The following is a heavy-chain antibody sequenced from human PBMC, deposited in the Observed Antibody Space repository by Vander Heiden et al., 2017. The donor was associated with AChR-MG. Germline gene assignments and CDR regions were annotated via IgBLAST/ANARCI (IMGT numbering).Heavy chain of an antibody. Sequence: EVQLLESGGGLVQPGGSLILSCVASGFTFSSHGMSWVRQGPGKGLEWVSGISGSGGHTYYADSVKGLFTISRDNSKNTLYLQMNGLRDEDTAVYYCGFFVQLDHPEFDIWGQGTLVTVSS. CDR1: GFTFSSHG. V-gene: IGHV3-23*01. D-gene: IGHD1-1*01. CDR2: ISGSGGHT. J-gene: IGHJ3*02. CDR3: GFFVQLDHPEFDI.